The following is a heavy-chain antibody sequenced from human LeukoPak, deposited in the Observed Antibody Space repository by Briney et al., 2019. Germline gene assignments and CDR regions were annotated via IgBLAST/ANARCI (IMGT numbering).Heavy chain of an antibody. CDR3: TTELGSGSYYPEPDY. V-gene: IGHV3-15*01. CDR2: IKSKTDGGTT. CDR1: GFTVSSNY. J-gene: IGHJ4*02. D-gene: IGHD3-10*01. Sequence: PGGSLRLSCAASGFTVSSNYMSWVRQAPGKGLEWVGRIKSKTDGGTTDYAAPVNGRFTISRDDSKNSLYLQMNSLKTEDTAVYYCTTELGSGSYYPEPDYWGQGTLVTVSS.